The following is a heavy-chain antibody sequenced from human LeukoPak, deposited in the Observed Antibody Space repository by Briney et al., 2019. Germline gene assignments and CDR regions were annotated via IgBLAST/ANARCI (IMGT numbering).Heavy chain of an antibody. CDR2: ISYDGSNK. V-gene: IGHV3-30*18. D-gene: IGHD5-18*01. CDR3: AKDVDTAMVRVRFYYYYYGMDV. CDR1: GFTFSSYG. Sequence: GRSLRLSCAASGFTFSSYGMHWVRQAPGKGLEWVAVISYDGSNKYYADSVKGRFTISRDNSKNTLYLQMNSLRAEDTAVYYCAKDVDTAMVRVRFYYYYYGMDVWGQGTTVTVSS. J-gene: IGHJ6*02.